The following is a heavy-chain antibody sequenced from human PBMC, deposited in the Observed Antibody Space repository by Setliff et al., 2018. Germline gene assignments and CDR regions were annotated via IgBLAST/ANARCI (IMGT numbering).Heavy chain of an antibody. Sequence: GGSLRLSCTASGLSYINDWVSWVRQAPGKGLEWLASINPHGSEKYYADSVKGRFTISRDNAKNSLYLQMNSLRVEDTAVYYCARDVFDFRTGQAGPWGQGTLVTVSS. CDR3: ARDVFDFRTGQAGP. CDR2: INPHGSEK. D-gene: IGHD3-3*01. J-gene: IGHJ5*02. CDR1: GLSYINDW. V-gene: IGHV3-7*01.